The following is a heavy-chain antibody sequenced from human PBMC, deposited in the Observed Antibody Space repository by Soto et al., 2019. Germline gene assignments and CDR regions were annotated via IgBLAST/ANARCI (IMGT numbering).Heavy chain of an antibody. CDR3: TTVTVVPYNRVY. CDR2: IKSKTDGGTT. J-gene: IGHJ4*02. Sequence: EVQLVESGGGLVKPGGSLRLSCAASGFTFSNAWMSWVRQAPGKGLEWVGRIKSKTDGGTTEYSAPVKGRFTISRDDSKNTLYLQMNSLKTEDTAVYYCTTVTVVPYNRVYWGQGTLVTVSS. CDR1: GFTFSNAW. V-gene: IGHV3-15*01. D-gene: IGHD2-15*01.